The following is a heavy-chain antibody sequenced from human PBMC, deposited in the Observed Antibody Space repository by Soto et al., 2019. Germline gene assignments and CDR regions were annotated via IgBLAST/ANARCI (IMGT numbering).Heavy chain of an antibody. V-gene: IGHV3-15*01. J-gene: IGHJ6*03. CDR1: GFSFNNAW. D-gene: IGHD2-2*01. CDR2: IKSKTDGGTT. CDR3: TTGPPPGGYCVSTSCYGRYYYYYMDV. Sequence: GGSLRLSCAASGFSFNNAWMSWVRQAPGKGLEWVGRIKSKTDGGTTDYAAPVKGRFTISRDDSKNTLYLQMNSLKAEDTAVYYCTTGPPPGGYCVSTSCYGRYYYYYMDVWGKGTTVTVSS.